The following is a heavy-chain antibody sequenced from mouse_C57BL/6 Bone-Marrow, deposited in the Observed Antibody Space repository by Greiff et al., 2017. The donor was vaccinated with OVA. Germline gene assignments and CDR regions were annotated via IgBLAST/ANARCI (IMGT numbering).Heavy chain of an antibody. CDR3: ARGAQIY. Sequence: QVQLQQSGAELARPGASVKLSCKASGYTFTSYGISWVKQRTGQGLEWIGEIYPRSGNTYYNAKFKGKATLSAVKSSRTAYSELRSLTSEDSAVYFCARGAQIYWGQGTTLTVSS. CDR1: GYTFTSYG. J-gene: IGHJ2*01. D-gene: IGHD3-1*01. CDR2: IYPRSGNT. V-gene: IGHV1-81*01.